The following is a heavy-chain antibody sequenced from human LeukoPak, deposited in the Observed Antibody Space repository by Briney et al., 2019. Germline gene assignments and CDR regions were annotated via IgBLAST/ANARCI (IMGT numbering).Heavy chain of an antibody. D-gene: IGHD6-13*01. V-gene: IGHV3-30*18. Sequence: RAGGSLRLSCAASGFTSSSYGMHWVRQAPVKGLEWVAVISYDGSNKYYADSVKGRFTISRDNSKNTLYLQMNSLRDEDTAVYYCAKDFSSAFDIWGQGTMVTVSS. CDR3: AKDFSSAFDI. CDR1: GFTSSSYG. J-gene: IGHJ3*02. CDR2: ISYDGSNK.